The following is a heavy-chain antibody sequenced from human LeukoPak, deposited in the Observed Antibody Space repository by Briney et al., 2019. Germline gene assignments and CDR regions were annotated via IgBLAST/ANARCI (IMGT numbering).Heavy chain of an antibody. J-gene: IGHJ6*02. CDR1: GFTFSSYA. CDR3: ARRIVAPGEFYYYYGMDV. Sequence: PGGSLRLSCAACGFTFSSYAMSWVRQAPGKGLEWVSTISGSAYSTYYADSVKGRFTISRDNSKNTLYLQMNSLRAEDTAVYYCARRIVAPGEFYYYYGMDVWGQGTTVTVSS. V-gene: IGHV3-23*01. D-gene: IGHD6-25*01. CDR2: ISGSAYST.